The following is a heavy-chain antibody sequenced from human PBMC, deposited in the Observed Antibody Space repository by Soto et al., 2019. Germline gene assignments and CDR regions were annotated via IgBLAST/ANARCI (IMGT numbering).Heavy chain of an antibody. V-gene: IGHV4-59*01. Sequence: SETLSLTCTVSGGSISSYYWSWIRQPPGKGLEWIGYIYYSGSTNYNPSLKSRVTISVDTSKNQFSLKLSSVTAADTAVYYCARTLRFLEWLPFEYWGQGTLVTVSS. D-gene: IGHD3-3*01. CDR1: GGSISSYY. CDR2: IYYSGST. CDR3: ARTLRFLEWLPFEY. J-gene: IGHJ4*02.